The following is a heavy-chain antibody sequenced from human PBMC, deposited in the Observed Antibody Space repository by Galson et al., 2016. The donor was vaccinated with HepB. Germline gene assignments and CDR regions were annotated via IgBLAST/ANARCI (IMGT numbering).Heavy chain of an antibody. D-gene: IGHD3-10*01. Sequence: SLRLSCAASGFSFSTYAMHWVRQAPGKGLEWVALISYDGSYSSYADSVKGRFTISRDNSKKTLYLQMNSLRAEDTAVYYCAKVPSMVRGFWGRGTTVTVSS. CDR2: ISYDGSYS. CDR3: AKVPSMVRGF. V-gene: IGHV3-30*04. J-gene: IGHJ6*02. CDR1: GFSFSTYA.